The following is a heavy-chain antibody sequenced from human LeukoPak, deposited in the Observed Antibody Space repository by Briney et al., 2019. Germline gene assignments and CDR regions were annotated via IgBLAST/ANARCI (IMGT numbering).Heavy chain of an antibody. CDR1: GYTFTSYG. D-gene: IGHD3-22*01. CDR3: ARGSYYYDSSGYSVY. V-gene: IGHV1-18*01. Sequence: ASVKVSCKASGYTFTSYGISWVRQAPGQGLEWMGWISAYNGNTNYAQKLQGRVTMTTDTSTSTTYMELRSLRSDDTAVYYCARGSYYYDSSGYSVYWGQGTLVTVSS. CDR2: ISAYNGNT. J-gene: IGHJ4*02.